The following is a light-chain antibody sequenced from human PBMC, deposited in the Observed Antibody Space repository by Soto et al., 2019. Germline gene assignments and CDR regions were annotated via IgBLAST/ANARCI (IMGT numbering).Light chain of an antibody. V-gene: IGKV3-11*01. CDR2: DAS. J-gene: IGKJ1*01. CDR1: QSVSSY. CDR3: QQRRHWPPLT. Sequence: EIVLTQSPATLSLSPGERATLSCRASQSVSSYLAWYQQKPGQAPRLLIDDASNRATGIPARFSGSGSGTDFTLTISSLEPEDFAVYYCQQRRHWPPLTFGQGTKVEIK.